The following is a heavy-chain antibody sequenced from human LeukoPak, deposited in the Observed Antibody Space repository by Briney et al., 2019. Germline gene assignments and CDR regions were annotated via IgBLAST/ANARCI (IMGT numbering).Heavy chain of an antibody. V-gene: IGHV3-30*04. Sequence: GRSLRLSCAASGFTFSSYAMHWVRQAPGKGLEWVAVISYDGSNKYYADSVKGRLTISRDNSKNTLYPQMNSLRAEDTAVYYCARDNGGFDYWGQGTLVTVSS. J-gene: IGHJ4*02. D-gene: IGHD3-16*01. CDR2: ISYDGSNK. CDR1: GFTFSSYA. CDR3: ARDNGGFDY.